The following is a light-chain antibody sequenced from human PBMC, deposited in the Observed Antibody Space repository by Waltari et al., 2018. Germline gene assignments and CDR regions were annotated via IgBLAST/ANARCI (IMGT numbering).Light chain of an antibody. V-gene: IGLV4-69*01. CDR2: VNSDGSH. J-gene: IGLJ3*02. Sequence: QLVLTQSPSASASLGASVKLTCTLSSGHSSNIIAWHQQQPEKGPRYLMKVNSDGSHSTGDGIPDRFSGSSSGASRYLTIASRQSEDEADSYWQTGGHGTWVFGGGTKLTVL. CDR3: QTGGHGTWV. CDR1: SGHSSNI.